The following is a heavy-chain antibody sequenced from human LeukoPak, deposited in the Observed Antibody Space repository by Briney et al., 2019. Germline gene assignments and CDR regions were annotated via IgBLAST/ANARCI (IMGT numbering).Heavy chain of an antibody. V-gene: IGHV4-34*01. CDR1: GGSFSGYY. CDR3: ARGGRIQLWLRF. J-gene: IGHJ4*02. D-gene: IGHD5-18*01. CDR2: INHSGST. Sequence: NPSETLSLTCAVYGGSFSGYYWSWIRQPPGKGLEWIGEINHSGSTNYNPSLKSRVTISVDTSKNQFSLKLSSVTAADTAVYYCARGGRIQLWLRFWGQGTLVTVSS.